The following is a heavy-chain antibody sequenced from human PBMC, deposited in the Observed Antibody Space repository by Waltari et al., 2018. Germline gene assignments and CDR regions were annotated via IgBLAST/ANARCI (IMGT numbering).Heavy chain of an antibody. CDR1: GGPISSSSYY. CDR2: ISYSGST. V-gene: IGHV4-39*01. CDR3: ARFSKSANWIDP. J-gene: IGHJ5*02. D-gene: IGHD3-3*02. Sequence: QLQLQESGPGLVKPSEPLSLTCTVSGGPISSSSYYWGWIRQPPGKGLEWIGSISYSGSTYYNTSLMSRVTISVDTSKNQFSLKLTSVIAAETAVFYCARFSKSANWIDPWGQGTLVTVSS.